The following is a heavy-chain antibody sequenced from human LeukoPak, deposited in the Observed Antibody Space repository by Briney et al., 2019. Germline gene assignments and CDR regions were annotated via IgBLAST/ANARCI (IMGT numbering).Heavy chain of an antibody. J-gene: IGHJ3*02. D-gene: IGHD3-10*01. Sequence: GGSLRLSCAASGFTFSSYSMNWVRQAPGKGLEWVSSISSSSSYIYYADSVKGRFTISRDNAKNSLYLQMNSLRAEDTAVYYCARDRAGFLDAFDIWGQGTMVTVSS. CDR1: GFTFSSYS. CDR3: ARDRAGFLDAFDI. CDR2: ISSSSSYI. V-gene: IGHV3-21*01.